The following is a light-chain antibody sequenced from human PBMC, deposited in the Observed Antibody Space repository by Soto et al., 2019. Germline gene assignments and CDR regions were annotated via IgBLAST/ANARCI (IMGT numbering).Light chain of an antibody. CDR2: AAS. CDR3: QHYNNWPFT. J-gene: IGKJ3*01. Sequence: EIVMTQSPATLSVSPGERATLSCRASQAVSSNLAWYQRKPGQAPRLLIYAASTRAAGIPDRFSGSGSGTGFTLTITSLQSEDFAVYYCQHYNNWPFTFGPGT. CDR1: QAVSSN. V-gene: IGKV3-15*01.